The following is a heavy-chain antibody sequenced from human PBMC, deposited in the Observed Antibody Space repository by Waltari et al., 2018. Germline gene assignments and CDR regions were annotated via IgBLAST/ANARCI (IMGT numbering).Heavy chain of an antibody. CDR1: GTSISSYY. Sequence: QVQLQESGPGLVKPSETLSLTYTVSGTSISSYYWSCIRQPPGKGLEWIGFVSNSGVTHYTPPLKSRVTISLDTSNNQLSLKLSSMTAADTAVYYCARDLHILVAGTYYYAMDVWGLGTAGTVSS. D-gene: IGHD6-19*01. CDR2: VSNSGVT. CDR3: ARDLHILVAGTYYYAMDV. J-gene: IGHJ6*02. V-gene: IGHV4-59*01.